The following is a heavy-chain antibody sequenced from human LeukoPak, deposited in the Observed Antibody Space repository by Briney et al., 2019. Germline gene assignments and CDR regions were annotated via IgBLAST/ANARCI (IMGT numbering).Heavy chain of an antibody. J-gene: IGHJ4*02. CDR3: ARGSGYSGYDYYFDY. CDR1: GDTVSSNSAA. V-gene: IGHV6-1*01. Sequence: SQTLSLTCAISGDTVSSNSAAWNWIRQSPSRGLEWLGRTYYRSKWYNDYAVSVKSRITINPDTSKNHFSLQLNSVTPEDTAVYYCARGSGYSGYDYYFDYWGQGTLVTVSS. D-gene: IGHD5-12*01. CDR2: TYYRSKWYN.